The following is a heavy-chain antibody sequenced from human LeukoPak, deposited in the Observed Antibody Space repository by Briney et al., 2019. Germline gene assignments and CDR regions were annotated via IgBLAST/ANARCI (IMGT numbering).Heavy chain of an antibody. CDR3: ARDLAYYYDSSGYTLQH. J-gene: IGHJ1*01. CDR2: ISSSSSYI. D-gene: IGHD3-22*01. V-gene: IGHV3-21*01. CDR1: GFTFSSYS. Sequence: PGGSLRLSCAAPGFTFSSYSMNWVRQAPGKGLEWVSSISSSSSYIYYADSVKGRFTISRDNAKNSLYLQMNSLRAEDTAVYYCARDLAYYYDSSGYTLQHWGQGTLVTVSS.